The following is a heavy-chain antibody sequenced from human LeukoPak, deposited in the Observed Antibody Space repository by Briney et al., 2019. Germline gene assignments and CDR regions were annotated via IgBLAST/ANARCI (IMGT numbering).Heavy chain of an antibody. CDR1: GFTFSDSW. J-gene: IGHJ6*02. V-gene: IGHV3-7*01. CDR3: ARGYFSSSGRGMDV. Sequence: GGSLRLSCVASGFTFSDSWMSWVRHVSGKGLEWVANIKQDGSEKYYVDSLKGRFTISRDNAKNSLYLQMNSLRAEDTAVYYCARGYFSSSGRGMDVWGQGTTVTVSS. CDR2: IKQDGSEK. D-gene: IGHD6-13*01.